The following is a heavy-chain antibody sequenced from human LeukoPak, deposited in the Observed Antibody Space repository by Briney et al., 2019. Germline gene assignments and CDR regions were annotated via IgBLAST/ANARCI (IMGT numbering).Heavy chain of an antibody. CDR2: ISAYNGNT. Sequence: ASVKVSCKASVYTFTIYGISWVRQAPGQGLEWMGWISAYNGNTNYAQKLQGRVTMTTDTSTSTAYMELRSLRSDDTAVYYCARVGIAAAGTIDVDYWGQGTLVTVSS. V-gene: IGHV1-18*01. CDR3: ARVGIAAAGTIDVDY. CDR1: VYTFTIYG. J-gene: IGHJ4*02. D-gene: IGHD6-13*01.